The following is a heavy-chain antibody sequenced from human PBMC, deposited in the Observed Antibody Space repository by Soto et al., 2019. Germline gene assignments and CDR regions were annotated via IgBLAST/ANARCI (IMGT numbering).Heavy chain of an antibody. J-gene: IGHJ6*02. CDR2: IIPIFGTA. D-gene: IGHD5-12*01. Sequence: SVKVSCKASGGTFSSYAISWVRQAPGQGLEWMGGIIPIFGTANYAQKFQGRVTITADKSTSTAYMELSSLRSEDTAVYYCAVYVDIVATGYYYYGMDVWGQGTTVTVSS. CDR1: GGTFSSYA. V-gene: IGHV1-69*06. CDR3: AVYVDIVATGYYYYGMDV.